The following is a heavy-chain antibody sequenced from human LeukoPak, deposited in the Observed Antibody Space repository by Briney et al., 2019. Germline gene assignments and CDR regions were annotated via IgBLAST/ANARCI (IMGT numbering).Heavy chain of an antibody. CDR2: ITSDNSM. D-gene: IGHD3-10*01. V-gene: IGHV3-48*03. CDR1: GFTFRNFE. Sequence: GGSLRLSCAASGFTFRNFEMSWVRQAPGKGLEWLTYITSDNSMTYADSVTGRFSISRDVATGSLYLQMNSLRAEHTAVYYCARSIPDCYGSGSYYNEPLDYCGQGQRVTVTA. J-gene: IGHJ4*02. CDR3: ARSIPDCYGSGSYYNEPLDY.